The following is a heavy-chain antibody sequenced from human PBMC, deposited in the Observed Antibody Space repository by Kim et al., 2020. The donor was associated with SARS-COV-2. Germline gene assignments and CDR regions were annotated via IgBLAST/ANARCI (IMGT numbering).Heavy chain of an antibody. CDR3: VREAVGPPKADVFDL. CDR2: ISSSDSRP. D-gene: IGHD1-26*01. CDR1: GFAFISHE. Sequence: GGSLRLSCTASGFAFISHEMNWVRQAPGKGLEWVSYISSSDSRPDYADSVKGRFTISRDNAKNSLFLQMDSLRTEDTAVYYCVREAVGPPKADVFDLWG. V-gene: IGHV3-48*03. J-gene: IGHJ3*01.